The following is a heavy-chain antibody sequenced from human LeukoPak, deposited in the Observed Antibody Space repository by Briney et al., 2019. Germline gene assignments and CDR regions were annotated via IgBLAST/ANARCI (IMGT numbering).Heavy chain of an antibody. CDR1: GYTFTGYY. CDR2: INPNSGGT. D-gene: IGHD3-10*01. V-gene: IGHV1-2*04. CDR3: ARDRHYGSGSYYFVY. J-gene: IGHJ4*02. Sequence: ASVKLSCKTSGYTFTGYYMHWVRHAPGQGLEWMRRINPNSGGTNYAQKFQGWVTMTRDRSISTAYMELNRLKSDDTAVYYCARDRHYGSGSYYFVYWGQGTLVTVSS.